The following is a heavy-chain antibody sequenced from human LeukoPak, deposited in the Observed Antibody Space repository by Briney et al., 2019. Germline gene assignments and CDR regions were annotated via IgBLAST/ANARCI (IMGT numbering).Heavy chain of an antibody. CDR1: GYSFTSYW. Sequence: GESLKISCKGSGYSFTSYWIGWVRQMPGKGLEWMGIIYPGDSDTRYSPSFQGQVTISADKSISTAYLQWSSLKASDTAMYYCARLEAYDSSGYVQGERDYWGQGTLVTVSS. CDR2: IYPGDSDT. J-gene: IGHJ4*02. V-gene: IGHV5-51*01. CDR3: ARLEAYDSSGYVQGERDY. D-gene: IGHD3-22*01.